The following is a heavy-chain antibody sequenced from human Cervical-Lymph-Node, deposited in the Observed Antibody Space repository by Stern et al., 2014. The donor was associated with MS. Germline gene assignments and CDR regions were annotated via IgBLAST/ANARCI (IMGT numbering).Heavy chain of an antibody. Sequence: QVQLQESGPGLVRPSETLSLTCSVSGVSMSSDAYYWGWVRQSPGQGLEWIGSISHSGRTFYKPSLKSRVTISADTSKNDFSLKFSSVTAADTALYFCARHDRIALGTAIGNWGQGTLVTVSP. CDR3: ARHDRIALGTAIGN. CDR1: GVSMSSDAYY. J-gene: IGHJ4*02. D-gene: IGHD2-21*02. CDR2: ISHSGRT. V-gene: IGHV4-39*01.